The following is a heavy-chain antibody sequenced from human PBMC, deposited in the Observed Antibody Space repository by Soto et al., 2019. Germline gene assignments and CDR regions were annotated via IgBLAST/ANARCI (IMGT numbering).Heavy chain of an antibody. J-gene: IGHJ6*02. V-gene: IGHV3-33*01. CDR1: RFTFSNYG. D-gene: IGHD6-19*01. Sequence: WGSLRLSCAASRFTFSNYGMHFFRQSPCKGLEWVAVIWYDGSNKYYADSVKGRFTISRDNSKNTLYLQMNSLRAEDTAVYYCARDDIPGRAVAIYGMDVWGQGTTVTVSS. CDR2: IWYDGSNK. CDR3: ARDDIPGRAVAIYGMDV.